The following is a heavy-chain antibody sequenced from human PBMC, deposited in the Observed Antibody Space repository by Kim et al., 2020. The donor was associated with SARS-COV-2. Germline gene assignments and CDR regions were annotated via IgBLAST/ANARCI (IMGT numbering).Heavy chain of an antibody. CDR3: ARDVSVEYGSGSYYNSPAFDW. J-gene: IGHJ4*02. D-gene: IGHD3-10*01. CDR1: GFTFSSYS. CDR2: ISSSSSYI. V-gene: IGHV3-21*01. Sequence: GSLRLSCAASGFTFSSYSMIFFFLSLFFLLEWVSSISSSSSYIYYADSVKGRFTISRVNAKNSLYLQMNSLRAEDTAVYYCARDVSVEYGSGSYYNSPAFDWGGQGTLVTVSS.